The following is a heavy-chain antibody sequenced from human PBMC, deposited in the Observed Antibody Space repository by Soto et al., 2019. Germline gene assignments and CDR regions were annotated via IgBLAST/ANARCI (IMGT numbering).Heavy chain of an antibody. CDR1: GGSISSGDYY. J-gene: IGHJ5*02. CDR2: IYYSGST. CDR3: ARYCGGDCYYVNWFDP. D-gene: IGHD2-21*02. V-gene: IGHV4-30-4*01. Sequence: SETLSLTCTVSGGSISSGDYYWSWIRQPPGKGLEWIGYIYYSGSTYYNPSLKSRVTISVDTSKNQFSLKLSSVTAADTAVYYCARYCGGDCYYVNWFDPWGQGTLVTVSS.